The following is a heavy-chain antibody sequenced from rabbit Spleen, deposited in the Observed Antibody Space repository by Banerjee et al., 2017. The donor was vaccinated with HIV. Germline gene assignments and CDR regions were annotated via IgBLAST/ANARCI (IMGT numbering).Heavy chain of an antibody. CDR3: ARDLRSGGSAL. CDR2: IYTGSSGST. J-gene: IGHJ4*01. CDR1: GFSFSSSYY. D-gene: IGHD1-1*01. V-gene: IGHV1S40*01. Sequence: QSLEESGGGLVQPGASLTLTCTASGFSFSSSYYMCWVRQAPGKGLEWIGCIYTGSSGSTFYASWAKGRFTITRSTSLNTVTLQLNSLTAADTATYFCARDLRSGGSALWGPGTLVTVS.